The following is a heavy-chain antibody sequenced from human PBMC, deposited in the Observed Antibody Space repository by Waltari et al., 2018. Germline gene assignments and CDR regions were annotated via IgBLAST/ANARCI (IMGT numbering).Heavy chain of an antibody. J-gene: IGHJ4*02. V-gene: IGHV3-30-3*01. CDR2: ISFDGSNK. CDR1: GFTFRSYA. Sequence: QVQLVESGGGVVQPGRSLRLSCAASGFTFRSYAMPWVRQAPGKGLEWVAVISFDGSNKYYADSVKGRFTISRDNSKNTLYLQMNSLRAEDTAVYYCARDTVDSGYVGFYFDYWGQGTLVTVSS. D-gene: IGHD5-12*01. CDR3: ARDTVDSGYVGFYFDY.